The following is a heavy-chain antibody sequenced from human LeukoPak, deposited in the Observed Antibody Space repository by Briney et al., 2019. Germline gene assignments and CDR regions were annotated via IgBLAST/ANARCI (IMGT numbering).Heavy chain of an antibody. D-gene: IGHD3-22*01. CDR3: AGGLYDSSGYYLNY. CDR2: IYHSGST. CDR1: GGSISSSNW. Sequence: SETLSLTCAVSGGSISSSNWWSWVRQPPGKGLEWIGEIYHSGSTNYNPSLKSRVTISVDKSKYQFSLKLSSVTAADTAVYYCAGGLYDSSGYYLNYWGQGTLVTVSS. V-gene: IGHV4-4*02. J-gene: IGHJ4*02.